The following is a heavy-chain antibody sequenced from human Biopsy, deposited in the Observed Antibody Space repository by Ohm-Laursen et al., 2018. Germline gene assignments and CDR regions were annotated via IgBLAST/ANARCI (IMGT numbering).Heavy chain of an antibody. V-gene: IGHV4-39*01. CDR2: IYNSETT. CDR3: ARHPTGFWFDP. CDR1: GGSISSSTTYY. Sequence: GTLSLTCTVSGGSISSSTTYYWAWLRQPPGKGLEWIGSIYNSETTFYNPSLKSRVAISVDTSTNQFSLRVSSVTAADTALYYCARHPTGFWFDPWGHGTLVTVSS. J-gene: IGHJ5*02.